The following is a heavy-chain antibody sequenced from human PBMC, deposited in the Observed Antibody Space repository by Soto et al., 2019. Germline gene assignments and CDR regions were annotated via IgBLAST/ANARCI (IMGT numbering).Heavy chain of an antibody. CDR1: GFTFSSYD. Sequence: PGGSLRLSCAASGFTFSSYDMHWVRQATGKGLEWVSAIGTAGDTYYPGSVKGRFTISRENAKNSLYLQMNSLRAEDTAVYYCARGGPYGDYFDYWGQGTLVTVSS. J-gene: IGHJ4*02. V-gene: IGHV3-13*01. CDR2: IGTAGDT. CDR3: ARGGPYGDYFDY. D-gene: IGHD4-17*01.